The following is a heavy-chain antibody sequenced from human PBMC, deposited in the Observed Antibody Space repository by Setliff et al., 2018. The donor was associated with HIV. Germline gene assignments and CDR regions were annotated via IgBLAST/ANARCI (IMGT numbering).Heavy chain of an antibody. D-gene: IGHD3-3*01. J-gene: IGHJ4*02. Sequence: PSETLSLTCTVSGGSINSRSYSWGWIRQPPGKGPEWIGSIFHTGNTYYNPSLKSRVTISVETSKNQFSLKLSSVTAADTAVYYCARGRGVYNFWSGYFDYWGQGTLVTVSS. CDR3: ARGRGVYNFWSGYFDY. V-gene: IGHV4-39*07. CDR2: IFHTGNT. CDR1: GGSINSRSYS.